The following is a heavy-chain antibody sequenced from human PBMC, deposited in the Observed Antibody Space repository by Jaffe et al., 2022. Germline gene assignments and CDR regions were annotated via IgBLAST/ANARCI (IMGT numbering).Heavy chain of an antibody. CDR3: ARIISGYIDY. J-gene: IGHJ4*02. CDR1: GYSISSGYY. D-gene: IGHD3-22*01. V-gene: IGHV4-38-2*01. CDR2: IHRSGGT. Sequence: QVQLQESGPGLVKPSETLSLTCAVSGYSISSGYYWGWIRQPPGKGLEWIGSIHRSGGTYYNPSLKSRVTILVDTSKNQFSLKLSYLTAADTAVYYCARIISGYIDYWGQGTLVTVSS.